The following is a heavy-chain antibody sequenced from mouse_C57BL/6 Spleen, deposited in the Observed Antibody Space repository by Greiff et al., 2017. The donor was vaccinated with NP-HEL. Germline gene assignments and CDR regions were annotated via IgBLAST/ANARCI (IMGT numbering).Heavy chain of an antibody. J-gene: IGHJ2*01. D-gene: IGHD1-1*01. CDR3: ARFIADYYFDY. Sequence: EVKLMESGGGLVKPGGSLKLSCAASGFTFSDYGMHWVRQAPEKGLEWVAYISSGSSTIYYADTVKGRFTISRDNAKNTLFLQMTSLRSEDTAMYYCARFIADYYFDYWGQGTTLTVSS. CDR2: ISSGSSTI. CDR1: GFTFSDYG. V-gene: IGHV5-17*01.